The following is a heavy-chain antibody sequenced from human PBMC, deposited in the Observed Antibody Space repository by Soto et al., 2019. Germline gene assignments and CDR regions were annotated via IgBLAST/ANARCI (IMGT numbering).Heavy chain of an antibody. Sequence: ASVKVSCKASGYTFTGYHMHWVRQAPGQGHEWMGWINPNSGGTNYAQKFQGRVTMTRHTSISTAYMELSRLRSDDTAVYYCARDRNYNGAGSYYRREHSSYYYCMEGWGRGT. CDR1: GYTFTGYH. CDR2: INPNSGGT. V-gene: IGHV1-2*02. D-gene: IGHD3-10*01. CDR3: ARDRNYNGAGSYYRREHSSYYYCMEG. J-gene: IGHJ6*02.